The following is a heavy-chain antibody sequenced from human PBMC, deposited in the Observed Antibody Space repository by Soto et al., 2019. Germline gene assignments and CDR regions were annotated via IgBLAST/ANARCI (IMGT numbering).Heavy chain of an antibody. J-gene: IGHJ6*02. CDR1: GYTFTSYG. CDR2: ISAYNGNT. D-gene: IGHD3-3*01. V-gene: IGHV1-18*01. Sequence: GASVKVSCKASGYTFTSYGISWVRQAPGQGLEWMGWISAYNGNTNYAQKLQGRVTMTTDTSTSTAYMELRSLRSDDTAVYYCARDVYYDFWSGYLEAPYYYYGMDVWGQGTTVTVSS. CDR3: ARDVYYDFWSGYLEAPYYYYGMDV.